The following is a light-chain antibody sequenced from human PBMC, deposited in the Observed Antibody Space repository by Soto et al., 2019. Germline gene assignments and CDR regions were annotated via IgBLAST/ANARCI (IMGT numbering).Light chain of an antibody. CDR1: SSDVGGYSY. CDR2: EVN. J-gene: IGLJ2*01. CDR3: SSYAGTNIVL. Sequence: QSALTQPPSASGSPGQAVTISCTGTSSDVGGYSYVSWYQQHPGKAPKVMIYEVNKRPSGVPDRFSGSKSGNTASLTVSGLQTEDEADYYCSSYAGTNIVLFGGGTELTVL. V-gene: IGLV2-8*01.